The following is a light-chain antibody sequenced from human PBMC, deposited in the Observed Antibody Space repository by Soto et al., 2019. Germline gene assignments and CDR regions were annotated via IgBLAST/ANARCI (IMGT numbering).Light chain of an antibody. CDR1: QSVNTN. CDR2: GAS. CDR3: QQYNNWPPHT. J-gene: IGKJ2*01. V-gene: IGKV3-15*01. Sequence: EIVMTQSPATLSVSPGGSATLSCRASQSVNTNLAWYQQKPGRAPRLLIQGASTRATGIPARFSGSGSGTEFTLNISSLQSEDFAVYYCQQYNNWPPHTFGQGTKLEIK.